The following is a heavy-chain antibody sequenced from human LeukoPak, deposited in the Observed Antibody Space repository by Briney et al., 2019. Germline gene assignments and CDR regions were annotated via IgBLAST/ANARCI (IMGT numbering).Heavy chain of an antibody. CDR1: GYTFTGYY. V-gene: IGHV1-2*02. Sequence: ASVKVSCKASGYTFTGYYMHWVRQAPGQGLEWMGWINPNSGGTNYAQKFQGRVTMTRDTSISTAYMELSRLRSDDTAMYYCARDPYSSGWYDYWGQGTLVTVSS. J-gene: IGHJ4*02. D-gene: IGHD6-19*01. CDR2: INPNSGGT. CDR3: ARDPYSSGWYDY.